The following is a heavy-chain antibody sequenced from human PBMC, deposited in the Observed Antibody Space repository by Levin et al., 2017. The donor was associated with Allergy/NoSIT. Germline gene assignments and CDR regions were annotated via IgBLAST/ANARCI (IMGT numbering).Heavy chain of an antibody. J-gene: IGHJ3*02. Sequence: GSLRLSCAASGFTFSSYAMSWVRQAPGKGLEWVSAISGSGGSTYYADSVKGRFTISRDNSKNTLYLQMNSLRAEDTAVYYCAKDPTMIVVAPGDDAFDIWGQGTMVTVSS. CDR3: AKDPTMIVVAPGDDAFDI. V-gene: IGHV3-23*01. D-gene: IGHD3-22*01. CDR2: ISGSGGST. CDR1: GFTFSSYA.